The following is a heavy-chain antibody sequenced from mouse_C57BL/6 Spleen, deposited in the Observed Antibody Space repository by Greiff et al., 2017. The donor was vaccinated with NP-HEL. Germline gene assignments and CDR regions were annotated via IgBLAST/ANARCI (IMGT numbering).Heavy chain of an antibody. CDR1: GYSITSDY. D-gene: IGHD1-1*01. CDR3: ARYPYYYGSSHWYFEV. J-gene: IGHJ1*03. CDR2: ISYSGST. Sequence: EVMLVESGPGLAKPSQTLSLTCSVTGYSITSDYWNWIRKFPGNKLEYMGYISYSGSTYYNPSLKSRISITRDTSKNQYYLQLNSVTTEDTATYYCARYPYYYGSSHWYFEVWGTGTTVTVSS. V-gene: IGHV3-8*01.